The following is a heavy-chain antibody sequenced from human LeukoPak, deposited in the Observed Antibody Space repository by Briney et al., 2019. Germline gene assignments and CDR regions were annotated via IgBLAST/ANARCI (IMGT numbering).Heavy chain of an antibody. CDR1: GGSISSSSYY. V-gene: IGHV4-39*01. D-gene: IGHD3-10*01. Sequence: PSETLSLTCTVSGGSISSSSYYWGWIRQPPGKGLEWIGSIYYSGSTYYNPSLKSRVTISVDTSKNQFSLKLSSVTAADTAVYYCARQGTYRVYGSGSRNWFDPWGQGTLVTVSS. CDR3: ARQGTYRVYGSGSRNWFDP. J-gene: IGHJ5*02. CDR2: IYYSGST.